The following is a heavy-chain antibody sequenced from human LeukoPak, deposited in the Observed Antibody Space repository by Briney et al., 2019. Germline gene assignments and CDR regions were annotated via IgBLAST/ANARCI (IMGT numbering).Heavy chain of an antibody. Sequence: GGSLRLSCAASGFTFSSYSMNWVRQAPGKGLEWVSSISSSSSYIYYADSVKGRFTISRDDAKNSLYLQMNSLRAEDTAVYYCAKDRHSSIAARPVDYWGQGTLVTVSS. CDR3: AKDRHSSIAARPVDY. CDR1: GFTFSSYS. CDR2: ISSSSSYI. J-gene: IGHJ4*02. V-gene: IGHV3-21*01. D-gene: IGHD6-6*01.